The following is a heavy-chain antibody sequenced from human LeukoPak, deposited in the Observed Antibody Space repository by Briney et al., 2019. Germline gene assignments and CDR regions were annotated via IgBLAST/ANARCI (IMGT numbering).Heavy chain of an antibody. V-gene: IGHV3-48*01. D-gene: IGHD3-16*02. CDR1: GFTFSSYS. Sequence: PGGSLRLSCAASGFTFSSYSMTWVRQAPGKGLEWVSYISSSSSTIYYADSVKGRFTISRDNAKNSLYLQMNSLRAEDTAVYYCARDLYYDYVWGSYRPSDYWGQGTLVTVSS. J-gene: IGHJ4*02. CDR3: ARDLYYDYVWGSYRPSDY. CDR2: ISSSSSTI.